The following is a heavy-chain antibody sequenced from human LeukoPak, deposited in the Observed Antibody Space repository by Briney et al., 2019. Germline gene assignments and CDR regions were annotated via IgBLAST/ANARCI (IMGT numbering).Heavy chain of an antibody. V-gene: IGHV3-66*01. Sequence: GGSLRLSCAASGFTVSSNYMSWVRQAPGKGLEWVSVIYSCGSTYYADSVKGRFTISRDNSKNTLYLQMNSLRAEDTAVYYCARAPVAYCGGVGGPHAFDIWGQGTMVTVSS. D-gene: IGHD2-21*01. J-gene: IGHJ3*02. CDR1: GFTVSSNY. CDR3: ARAPVAYCGGVGGPHAFDI. CDR2: IYSCGST.